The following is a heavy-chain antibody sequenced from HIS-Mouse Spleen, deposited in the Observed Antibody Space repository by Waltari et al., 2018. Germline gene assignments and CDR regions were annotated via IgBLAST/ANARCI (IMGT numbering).Heavy chain of an antibody. D-gene: IGHD1-26*01. Sequence: QVQLQESVPGLVKPSETLSLTCTVSGGSISSYYWSWIRQPPGKGLEWIGYIYYSGSTNSHPSLKSRVTISVDTSKNQFSLKLSSVTAADTAVYYCARVGSKKGYSGSYPYYFDYWGQGTLVTVSS. CDR2: IYYSGST. CDR3: ARVGSKKGYSGSYPYYFDY. V-gene: IGHV4-59*01. J-gene: IGHJ4*02. CDR1: GGSISSYY.